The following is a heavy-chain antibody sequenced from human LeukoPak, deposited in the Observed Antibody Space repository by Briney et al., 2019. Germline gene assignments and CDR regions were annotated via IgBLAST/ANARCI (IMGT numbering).Heavy chain of an antibody. Sequence: PSETLSLTCTVSGGSISSSSYYWGWIRQPPGKGLEWIGSIYYSGSTYYNPSLKSRVTISVDTSKNQFSLKLSSVTAADTAVYYCARGATVVTSYAEYFQHWGQGTLVTVS. CDR3: ARGATVVTSYAEYFQH. J-gene: IGHJ1*01. CDR1: GGSISSSSYY. D-gene: IGHD4-23*01. CDR2: IYYSGST. V-gene: IGHV4-39*01.